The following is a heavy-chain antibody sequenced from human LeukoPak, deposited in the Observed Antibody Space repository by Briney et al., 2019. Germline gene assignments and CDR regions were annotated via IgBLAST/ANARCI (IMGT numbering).Heavy chain of an antibody. CDR2: IYTSGST. CDR1: GGSISSYY. D-gene: IGHD6-13*01. CDR3: ARLGGSSSWYVGYYYIDV. J-gene: IGHJ6*03. V-gene: IGHV4-4*07. Sequence: SETLSHSRTVSGGSISSYYWSWIRQPAGKGLEWIGRIYTSGSTNYNPSLKSRVTISVDKSKNQFSLKLSSVTAADTAVYYCARLGGSSSWYVGYYYIDVWGRETSVTVSS.